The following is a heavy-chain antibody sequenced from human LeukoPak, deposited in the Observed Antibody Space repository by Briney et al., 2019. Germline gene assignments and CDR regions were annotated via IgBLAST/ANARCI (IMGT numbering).Heavy chain of an antibody. Sequence: SETLSLTCTVSGDSISSYYWSWIRQPPGKGLEWIGYIYYSGSTSYNPSLKSRVTISIDTSKNQFSLKLSSVTAADTAVYYCARVETPVTTTPPFDHWGQGTLVTVSS. CDR3: ARVETPVTTTPPFDH. J-gene: IGHJ4*02. V-gene: IGHV4-59*01. CDR2: IYYSGST. D-gene: IGHD4-17*01. CDR1: GDSISSYY.